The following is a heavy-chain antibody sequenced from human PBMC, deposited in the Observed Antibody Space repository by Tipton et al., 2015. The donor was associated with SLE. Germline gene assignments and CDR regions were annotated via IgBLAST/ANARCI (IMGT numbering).Heavy chain of an antibody. CDR1: GGSISSSSYY. CDR2: IYYSGST. J-gene: IGHJ4*02. CDR3: ARKSSGSGHYFDY. D-gene: IGHD3-22*01. Sequence: TLSLTCTVSGGSISSSSYYWGWIRQPPGKGLEWIGSIYYSGSTHYNPSLKSRVTISVDTSKNQFSLKLSSVSAADTAVYYCARKSSGSGHYFDYWGQGTLVTVSS. V-gene: IGHV4-39*07.